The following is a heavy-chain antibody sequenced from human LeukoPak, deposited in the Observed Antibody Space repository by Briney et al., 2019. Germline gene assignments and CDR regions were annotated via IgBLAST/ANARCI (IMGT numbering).Heavy chain of an antibody. CDR1: GGSISSSNW. CDR3: SRESGPFCPFGY. D-gene: IGHD1-26*01. Sequence: SGTLSLTCAVSGGSISSSNWWSWVRQPPGQGLEWIGEISLAGQTNYNPSLNGRVTMSLDKSSNQLSLHLTSVTAADTATYFCSRESGPFCPFGYWGQGTLVIVS. J-gene: IGHJ4*02. CDR2: ISLAGQT. V-gene: IGHV4-4*02.